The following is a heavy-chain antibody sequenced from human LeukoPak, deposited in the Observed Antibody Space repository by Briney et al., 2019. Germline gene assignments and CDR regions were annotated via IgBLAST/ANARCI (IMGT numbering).Heavy chain of an antibody. V-gene: IGHV4-4*07. D-gene: IGHD6-19*01. CDR3: ARDQGAVAEHDAFDI. CDR2: IYTSGST. Sequence: SETLSLTCTVSGGSISSYYWSWIRQPAGKGLEWIGRIYTSGSTNYNPSLKSRVTMSVDTSKNQFSLKLSSVTAADTAVYYCARDQGAVAEHDAFDIWGQGTMVTVSS. CDR1: GGSISSYY. J-gene: IGHJ3*02.